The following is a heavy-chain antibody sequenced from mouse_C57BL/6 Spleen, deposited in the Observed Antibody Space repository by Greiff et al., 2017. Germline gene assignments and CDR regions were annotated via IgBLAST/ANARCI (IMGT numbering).Heavy chain of an antibody. CDR2: ISNGGGST. V-gene: IGHV5-12*01. CDR1: GFTFSDYY. D-gene: IGHD1-1*01. J-gene: IGHJ4*01. Sequence: EVKLVESGGGLVQPGGSLKLSCAASGFTFSDYYMYWVRQTPEKRLEWVAYISNGGGSTYYPDTVKGRFTISRDNAKNTLYLQMSRLKSEDTAMYYCASRYYYGSSYVGLDAMDYWGQGTSVTVSS. CDR3: ASRYYYGSSYVGLDAMDY.